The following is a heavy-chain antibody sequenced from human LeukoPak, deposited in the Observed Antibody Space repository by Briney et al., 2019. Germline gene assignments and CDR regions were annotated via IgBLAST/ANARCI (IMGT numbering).Heavy chain of an antibody. CDR3: ARRSCSGGSCYSGP. CDR1: GFTFSSYE. V-gene: IGHV3-48*03. D-gene: IGHD2-15*01. CDR2: ISSSGSTI. J-gene: IGHJ5*02. Sequence: PGGSLRLSCAASGFTFSSYEMNWVRPAPGKGLEGVSYISSSGSTIYYADSVKGRFTISRDNAKNSLYLQMNSLRAEDTAVYYCARRSCSGGSCYSGPWGQGTLVTVSS.